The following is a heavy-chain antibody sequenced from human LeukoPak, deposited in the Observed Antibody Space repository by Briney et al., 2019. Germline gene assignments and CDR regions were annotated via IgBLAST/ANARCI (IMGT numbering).Heavy chain of an antibody. D-gene: IGHD1-1*01. CDR3: AREAGFGTTDY. Sequence: GGSLRLSCAASGFTFRNYAMHWVRQAPGKGLESVSAISTDGGTTYYADSVKGRFIISRDNSKNTLYLQMGSLTAEDMAVYYCAREAGFGTTDYWGQGTLVTVSS. CDR1: GFTFRNYA. J-gene: IGHJ4*02. CDR2: ISTDGGTT. V-gene: IGHV3-64*02.